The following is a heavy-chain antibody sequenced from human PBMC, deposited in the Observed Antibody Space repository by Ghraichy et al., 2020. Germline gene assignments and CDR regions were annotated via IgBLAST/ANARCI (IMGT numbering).Heavy chain of an antibody. CDR1: GVSISSGGYY. J-gene: IGHJ3*01. Sequence: SETLSLTCTVSGVSISSGGYYWSWIRQHPGRGLEWIGYIYYSGSTYYNPSLKSRVAISVDTSKDQFSLNLSSVTAADTAVYYCASRKFCSSTSCYAFDLWGQGTMVIVSS. D-gene: IGHD2-2*01. V-gene: IGHV4-31*03. CDR3: ASRKFCSSTSCYAFDL. CDR2: IYYSGST.